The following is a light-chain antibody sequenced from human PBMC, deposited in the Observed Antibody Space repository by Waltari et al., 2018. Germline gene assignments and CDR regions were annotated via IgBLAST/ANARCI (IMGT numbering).Light chain of an antibody. J-gene: IGKJ2*01. CDR1: QSISNS. CDR3: QQYNSYSPGDT. Sequence: DIQMTQSPSTLSASVGDRVTITCRASQSISNSLAWYQQKTGKAPKLLIYKAARLESGVPSRCSGSGSGTEFNLNISSLQPDDFATYYCQQYNSYSPGDTFGQGTKLEIK. CDR2: KAA. V-gene: IGKV1-5*03.